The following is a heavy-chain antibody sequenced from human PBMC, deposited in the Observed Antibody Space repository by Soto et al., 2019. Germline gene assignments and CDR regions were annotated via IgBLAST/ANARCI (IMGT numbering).Heavy chain of an antibody. CDR1: GASISRGGSS. V-gene: IGHV4-30-2*01. Sequence: SETLSLTCAVSGASISRGGSSWSWIRQAPGTGLEWIGYIYHNGITNYNPSLKSRVTISVDKSQDQFSLSLNFVTAADTAVYYCARGLAVRGSYGLDVWGQGTTVTVSS. J-gene: IGHJ6*02. D-gene: IGHD3-10*01. CDR3: ARGLAVRGSYGLDV. CDR2: IYHNGIT.